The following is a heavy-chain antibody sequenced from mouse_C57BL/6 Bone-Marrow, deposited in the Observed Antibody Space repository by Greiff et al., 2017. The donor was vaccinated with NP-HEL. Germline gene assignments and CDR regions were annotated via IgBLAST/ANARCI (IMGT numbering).Heavy chain of an antibody. J-gene: IGHJ3*01. D-gene: IGHD1-1*01. CDR2: IDPSDSYT. Sequence: QVQLQQSGAELVKPGASVKLSCKASGYTFTSYWMQWVKQRPGQGLEWIGEIDPSDSYTNYNQKFKGKATLTVDTSSSTAYMQLSSLTSEDSAVYYCARNLPYYYGSSYAWFAYWGQGTLVTVSA. V-gene: IGHV1-50*01. CDR1: GYTFTSYW. CDR3: ARNLPYYYGSSYAWFAY.